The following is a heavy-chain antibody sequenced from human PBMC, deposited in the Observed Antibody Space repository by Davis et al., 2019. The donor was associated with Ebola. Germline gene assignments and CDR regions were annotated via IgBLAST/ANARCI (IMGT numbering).Heavy chain of an antibody. CDR1: GFTFSSYS. D-gene: IGHD2-2*01. V-gene: IGHV3-21*01. Sequence: GESLKISCAASGFTFSSYSMNWVRQAPGKGLEWVSSISSSSSYIYYADSVKGRFTISRDNAKNSLYLQMNSLRAEDTAVYYCARDDIVVSPYGMDVWGQGTTVTVSS. CDR2: ISSSSSYI. CDR3: ARDDIVVSPYGMDV. J-gene: IGHJ6*02.